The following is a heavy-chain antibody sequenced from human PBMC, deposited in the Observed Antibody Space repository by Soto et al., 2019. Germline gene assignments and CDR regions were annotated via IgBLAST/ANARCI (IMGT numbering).Heavy chain of an antibody. CDR3: AKGVSVGLSGYYGMDV. D-gene: IGHD3-16*02. CDR1: AFTFSGHV. V-gene: IGHV3-23*01. CDR2: ISSNGGST. J-gene: IGHJ6*02. Sequence: GGSLRLSCAASAFTFSGHVMSWVRQAPGKGLEWVSGISSNGGSTYYADSVKGRFTISRDNSKSTLYLQMNSLRAEDTAVYYCAKGVSVGLSGYYGMDVWGQGTTVTVSS.